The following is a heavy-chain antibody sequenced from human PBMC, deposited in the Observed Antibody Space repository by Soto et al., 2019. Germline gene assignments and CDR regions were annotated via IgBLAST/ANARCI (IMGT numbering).Heavy chain of an antibody. J-gene: IGHJ4*02. D-gene: IGHD6-13*01. Sequence: ASVKVSCKASGDAFASYGRSWVRQAPGQGLEWMGWISAYNGNTNYAQKLQGRVTMTTDTSTNTAYMELRSLRSDDTAFYYCTRVEDISTWSQDYCGQGTLVTSPQ. V-gene: IGHV1-18*01. CDR2: ISAYNGNT. CDR1: GDAFASYG. CDR3: TRVEDISTWSQDY.